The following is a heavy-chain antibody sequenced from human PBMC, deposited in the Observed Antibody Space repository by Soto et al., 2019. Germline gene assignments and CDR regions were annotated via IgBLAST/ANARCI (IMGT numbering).Heavy chain of an antibody. D-gene: IGHD3-3*01. J-gene: IGHJ4*02. CDR1: GFSLTTSGVG. Sequence: QITLNESGPTVVKPAEPLTLTCTFSGFSLTTSGVGVGWIRQSPGKDPDWLALIYWDDDKRYSASLKSRLTITKDTSKSQVVLTMASVDAADTATYYCAHRILRTVFGLVTTTAIYFDFWGQGTPVVVSS. CDR2: IYWDDDK. CDR3: AHRILRTVFGLVTTTAIYFDF. V-gene: IGHV2-5*02.